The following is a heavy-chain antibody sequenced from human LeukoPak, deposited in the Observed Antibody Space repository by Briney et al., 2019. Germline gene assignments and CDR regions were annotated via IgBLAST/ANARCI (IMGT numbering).Heavy chain of an antibody. Sequence: GGTLRLSCAASGFTFSSYGMSWVRQAPGKGLEWVSAISGSGGSTYYADSVKGRFTISRDNSKNTLYLQMNSLRAEDTAVYYCAKDATYYYDSSGYYTFDYWGQGTLVTVSS. CDR1: GFTFSSYG. J-gene: IGHJ4*02. CDR2: ISGSGGST. CDR3: AKDATYYYDSSGYYTFDY. D-gene: IGHD3-22*01. V-gene: IGHV3-23*01.